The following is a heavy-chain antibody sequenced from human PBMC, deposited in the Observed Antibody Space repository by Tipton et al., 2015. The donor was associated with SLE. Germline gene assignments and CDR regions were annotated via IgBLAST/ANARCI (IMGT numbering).Heavy chain of an antibody. Sequence: TLSLTCVVSGYSISSDSWWDWIRQPPGQGLEWIGIVYRSGKTHYSPSLKSRVTISVDTSKSQFSLKVPSVTAADTAVYYCARMEKRSNSVRFDYWGQGTLVTVSS. CDR3: ARMEKRSNSVRFDY. J-gene: IGHJ4*02. CDR2: VYRSGKT. D-gene: IGHD1-26*01. V-gene: IGHV4-38-2*01. CDR1: GYSISSDSW.